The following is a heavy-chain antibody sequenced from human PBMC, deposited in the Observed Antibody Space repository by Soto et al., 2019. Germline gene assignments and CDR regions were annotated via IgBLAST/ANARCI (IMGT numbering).Heavy chain of an antibody. Sequence: QVQLVQSGAEGKMPGASVTVSCKASGYTFVDHYVHWVRQAPGQGLEWMGWINPKSGATDYVQNYQGRVTMTRDSSISTTYLELSRLTSDDTALYYCARIPYSGSYYGFDYWGQGTLVTVSS. CDR1: GYTFVDHY. D-gene: IGHD1-26*01. CDR2: INPKSGAT. J-gene: IGHJ4*02. V-gene: IGHV1-2*02. CDR3: ARIPYSGSYYGFDY.